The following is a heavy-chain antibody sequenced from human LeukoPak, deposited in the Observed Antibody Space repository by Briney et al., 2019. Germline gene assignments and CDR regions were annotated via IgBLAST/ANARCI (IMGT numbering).Heavy chain of an antibody. J-gene: IGHJ6*03. D-gene: IGHD1-26*01. CDR1: GFTFSSYN. Sequence: GGSLRLSCAASGFTFSSYNMNWVRQAPGRALEWVSSITSSGTYIFYADSVKGRFTISRDNAKNSLYLQMNSLGPEDTAVYYCARDPYSGNYGNYYYYYMDVWGKGTTVTISS. CDR3: ARDPYSGNYGNYYYYYMDV. V-gene: IGHV3-21*01. CDR2: ITSSGTYI.